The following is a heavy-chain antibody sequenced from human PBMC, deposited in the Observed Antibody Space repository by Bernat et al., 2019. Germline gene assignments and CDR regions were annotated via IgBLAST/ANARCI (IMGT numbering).Heavy chain of an antibody. V-gene: IGHV3-30*18. CDR1: GFTFSSHG. Sequence: QMQLVESGGGVVQPGRSLRLSCAASGFTFSSHGMHWVRQAPGKGLEWVAVISYDGSNKYYADSVKGRFTISRYNSKNTLYLQMNSLRIEDTAVYYCAKARAGAMEYYYGMEVWGQGTTVTVSS. CDR3: AKARAGAMEYYYGMEV. CDR2: ISYDGSNK. J-gene: IGHJ6*02. D-gene: IGHD1-1*01.